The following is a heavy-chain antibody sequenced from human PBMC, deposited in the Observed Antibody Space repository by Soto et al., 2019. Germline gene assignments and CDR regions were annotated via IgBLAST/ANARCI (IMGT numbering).Heavy chain of an antibody. J-gene: IGHJ6*03. CDR1: GYTFTSYG. Sequence: ASVKVSCKASGYTFTSYGISWVRQAPGQGLEWMGWISAYNGNTNYAQKLQGRVTMTTDTSTSTAYMELRSLRSDDTAVYYCARLVVPAAMYYYYYYMDVWGKGTTVTVSS. V-gene: IGHV1-18*01. CDR3: ARLVVPAAMYYYYYYMDV. CDR2: ISAYNGNT. D-gene: IGHD2-2*01.